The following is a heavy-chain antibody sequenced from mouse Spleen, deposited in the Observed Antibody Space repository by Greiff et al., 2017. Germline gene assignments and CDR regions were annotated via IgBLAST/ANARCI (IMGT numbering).Heavy chain of an antibody. D-gene: IGHD3-3*01. CDR2: INPYNGGT. CDR3: AREGGDGYFDV. V-gene: IGHV1-19*01. Sequence: EVKLVESGPVLVKPGASVKMSCKASGYTFTDYYMNWVKQSHGKSLEWIGVINPYNGGTSYNQKFKGKATLTVDKSSSTAYMELNSLTSEDSAVYYCAREGGDGYFDVWGAGTTVTVSS. CDR1: GYTFTDYY. J-gene: IGHJ1*01.